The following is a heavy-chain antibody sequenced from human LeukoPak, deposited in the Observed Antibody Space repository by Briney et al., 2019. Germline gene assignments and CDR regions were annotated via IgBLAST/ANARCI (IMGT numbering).Heavy chain of an antibody. CDR1: GFTFSSYA. J-gene: IGHJ5*02. CDR3: AKLGGERQIDP. CDR2: ISGSGGTT. Sequence: GGSLRLSCAASGFTFSSYAMSWVRQAPGKGLEWVSGISGSGGTTSYTDSVKGRFTISRDNSKSTLYLQMNSLGAEDTAVYDCAKLGGERQIDPWGQGTLVTVSS. V-gene: IGHV3-23*01. D-gene: IGHD1-1*01.